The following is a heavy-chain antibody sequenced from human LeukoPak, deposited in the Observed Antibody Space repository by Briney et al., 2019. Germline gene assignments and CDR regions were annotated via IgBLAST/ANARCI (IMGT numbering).Heavy chain of an antibody. Sequence: SETLSLTCTVSGGSISSYYWSWIRQPPGKGLEWIGYIYYSGNTNYNPSLKSRVTISVDTSKNQFSLKLSSVTAADTAVYYCAAAAPQRYYYGMDVWGQGTTVTVSS. D-gene: IGHD6-25*01. CDR1: GGSISSYY. J-gene: IGHJ6*02. CDR3: AAAAPQRYYYGMDV. V-gene: IGHV4-59*01. CDR2: IYYSGNT.